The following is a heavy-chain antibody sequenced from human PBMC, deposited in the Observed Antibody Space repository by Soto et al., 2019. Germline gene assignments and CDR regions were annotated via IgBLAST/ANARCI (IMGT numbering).Heavy chain of an antibody. D-gene: IGHD2-2*01. CDR2: ISAYNGNT. CDR3: ARSGYCSSTSCYGYYYYGMDV. V-gene: IGHV1-18*01. J-gene: IGHJ6*02. Sequence: VASVKFSCKASGYTFTSYGISWVRQAPGQGLEWMGWISAYNGNTNYAQKLQGRVTMTTDTSTSTAYMELRSLRSDDTAVYYCARSGYCSSTSCYGYYYYGMDVWGQGTTVTVSS. CDR1: GYTFTSYG.